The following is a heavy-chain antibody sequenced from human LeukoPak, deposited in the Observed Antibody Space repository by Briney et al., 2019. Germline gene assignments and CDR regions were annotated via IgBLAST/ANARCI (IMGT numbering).Heavy chain of an antibody. J-gene: IGHJ5*02. D-gene: IGHD6-19*01. CDR2: IIPIFGTA. Sequence: GASVKVSCKASGGTFISYAISWVRQAPGQGHEWMGGIIPIFGTANYAQKFQGRVTITTDESTSTAYMELSSLRSEDTAVYYCARGSVAVAGNWFDPWGQGTLVTVSS. V-gene: IGHV1-69*05. CDR1: GGTFISYA. CDR3: ARGSVAVAGNWFDP.